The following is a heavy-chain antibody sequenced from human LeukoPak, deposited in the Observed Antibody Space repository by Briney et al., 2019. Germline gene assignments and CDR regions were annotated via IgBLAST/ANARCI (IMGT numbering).Heavy chain of an antibody. CDR1: GFTFSSYE. CDR2: ISSSGTTI. CDR3: ARIMITVTTSDY. V-gene: IGHV3-48*03. Sequence: PGGSLRLSCAASGFTFSSYEMNWVRQAPGKGLEWLSYISSSGTTIKYADSVKGRFTISRDNAKNSLYLQVNSLRAEDTAAYYCARIMITVTTSDYWGQGTLVTVSS. J-gene: IGHJ4*02. D-gene: IGHD4-17*01.